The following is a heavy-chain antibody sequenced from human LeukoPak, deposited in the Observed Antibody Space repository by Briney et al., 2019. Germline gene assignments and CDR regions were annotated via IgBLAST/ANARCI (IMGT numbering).Heavy chain of an antibody. Sequence: GGSLRLSCAASGFTFSSYSMNWVRQAPGKGLEWVSSISSSSSYIYYADSVKGRFTISRDNAKNSLYLQMNSLRAEDTAVYYCARDHKDDIVVVTFYPDAFDIWGQGTMVTVSS. CDR2: ISSSSSYI. CDR1: GFTFSSYS. J-gene: IGHJ3*02. V-gene: IGHV3-21*01. D-gene: IGHD2-2*01. CDR3: ARDHKDDIVVVTFYPDAFDI.